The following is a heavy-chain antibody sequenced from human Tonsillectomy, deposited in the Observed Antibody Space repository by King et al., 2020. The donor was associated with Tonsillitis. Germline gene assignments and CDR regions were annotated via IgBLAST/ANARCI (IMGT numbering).Heavy chain of an antibody. Sequence: VQLQESGPGLVKPSETLSLTCTVSGGSVSSGSYYWSWIRQPPGKGLEWIGYIYYSGSTNYNPSLKSRVTISVDTSKNQFSLKLSSVTAADTAVYYCARGLSPTYYFEYWGQGTLVTVSS. V-gene: IGHV4-61*01. CDR2: IYYSGST. CDR3: ARGLSPTYYFEY. CDR1: GGSVSSGSYY. J-gene: IGHJ4*02. D-gene: IGHD2-2*01.